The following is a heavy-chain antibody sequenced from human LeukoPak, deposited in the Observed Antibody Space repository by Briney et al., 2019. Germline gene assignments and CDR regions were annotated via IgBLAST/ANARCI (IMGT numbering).Heavy chain of an antibody. CDR2: IYFGGTT. J-gene: IGHJ5*02. CDR3: ARHRSDTGGKKGVNWFDP. Sequence: SETLSLTCSVSGGSIKNYYWSWIRQPPGKGLEWLGNIYFGGTTDYNSSLKSRLPISADTFKNQLSLNLQSVTAADTATYYCARHRSDTGGKKGVNWFDPWGQGTLVTVSS. V-gene: IGHV4-59*01. CDR1: GGSIKNYY. D-gene: IGHD4-23*01.